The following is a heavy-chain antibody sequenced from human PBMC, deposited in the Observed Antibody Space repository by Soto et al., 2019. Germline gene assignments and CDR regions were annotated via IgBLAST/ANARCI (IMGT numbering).Heavy chain of an antibody. Sequence: ESGGGVVQPGRSLRLSCAASGFTFSSYAMHWVRQAPGKGLEWVAVISYDGSNKYYADSVKGRFTISRDNSKNTLYLQMNSLRAEDTAVYYCARDARKEPAAAWDYYYYYGMDVWGQGTTVTVSS. J-gene: IGHJ6*02. D-gene: IGHD2-2*01. V-gene: IGHV3-30-3*01. CDR3: ARDARKEPAAAWDYYYYYGMDV. CDR2: ISYDGSNK. CDR1: GFTFSSYA.